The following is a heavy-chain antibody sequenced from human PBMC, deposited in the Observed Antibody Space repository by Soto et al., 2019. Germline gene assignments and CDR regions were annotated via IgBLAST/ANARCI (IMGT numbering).Heavy chain of an antibody. J-gene: IGHJ3*02. Sequence: PGESLKISCKGSGYRFTNYWIGWVRQMPGKGLEWMGIIYPGDSDTRYSPSFQGQVTISADKSITTAYLQWSSLKASDTAMYYCARTIASGWRDAFDICGQGTMVTVSS. CDR2: IYPGDSDT. V-gene: IGHV5-51*01. D-gene: IGHD6-19*01. CDR1: GYRFTNYW. CDR3: ARTIASGWRDAFDI.